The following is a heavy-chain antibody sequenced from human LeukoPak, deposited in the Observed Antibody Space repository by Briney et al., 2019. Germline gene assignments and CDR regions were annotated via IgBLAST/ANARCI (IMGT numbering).Heavy chain of an antibody. Sequence: GGSLRLSCAASGFSVTSKYMNWVRQAPGKGLEWVSVIYIYGNTYYADSAKCRFTISRDNSKNTLYLQMNTLRAEDPAVYYCARGGVVVALGSYGMDVWGQGTTGTVSS. J-gene: IGHJ6*02. V-gene: IGHV3-53*01. D-gene: IGHD2-15*01. CDR3: ARGGVVVALGSYGMDV. CDR1: GFSVTSKY. CDR2: IYIYGNT.